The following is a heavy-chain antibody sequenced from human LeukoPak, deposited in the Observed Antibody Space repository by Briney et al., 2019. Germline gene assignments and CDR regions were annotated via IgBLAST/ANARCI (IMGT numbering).Heavy chain of an antibody. CDR2: IIPILGIA. CDR3: ARGSANWGSEVGFDY. D-gene: IGHD7-27*01. Sequence: SVKVSCKASGGTFSSYAISWVRQAPGQGLEWMGRIIPILGIANYAQKFQGRVTITADKSTSTAYMELSSLRSEDTAVYYCARGSANWGSEVGFDYWGQGTLVTVSS. J-gene: IGHJ4*02. V-gene: IGHV1-69*04. CDR1: GGTFSSYA.